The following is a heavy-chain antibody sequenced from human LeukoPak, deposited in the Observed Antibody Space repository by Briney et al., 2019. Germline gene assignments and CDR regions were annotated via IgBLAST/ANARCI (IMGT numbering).Heavy chain of an antibody. J-gene: IGHJ6*03. Sequence: SETLSLTCTVSGGSISNKYWSWIRQPPGKGLEWIGYIYYSGTTYYNPSLKSRVTISVDTSKNQFSLRLRSVTAADTAVYYCARDFSSSSSVYYYYYMDVWGKGTTVTVSS. D-gene: IGHD6-6*01. V-gene: IGHV4-59*12. CDR2: IYYSGTT. CDR1: GGSISNKY. CDR3: ARDFSSSSSVYYYYYMDV.